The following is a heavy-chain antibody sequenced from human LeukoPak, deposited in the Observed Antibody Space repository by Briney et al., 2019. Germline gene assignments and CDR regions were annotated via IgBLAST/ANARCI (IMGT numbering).Heavy chain of an antibody. Sequence: KSDGSSTSYGDSVKGRFTISRDNAKNSLYLQMNSLRAEDTALYYCARGIDYWGQGTLVTVSS. J-gene: IGHJ4*02. CDR2: KSDGSST. V-gene: IGHV3-74*01. CDR3: ARGIDY.